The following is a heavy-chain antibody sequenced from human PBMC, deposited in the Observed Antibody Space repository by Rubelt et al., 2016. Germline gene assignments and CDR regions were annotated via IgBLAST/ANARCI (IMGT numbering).Heavy chain of an antibody. Sequence: QVQLQQWGAGLLKPSETLSLTCTVSGGSISSSSYYWGWIRQPPGKGLEWIGSIYYSGSTYYNPSLKSRVTRSVDTSKKQFSLKLSSVTAADTAVYYCARDMGVDTYGMDVWGQGTTVTVSS. J-gene: IGHJ6*02. CDR3: ARDMGVDTYGMDV. CDR2: IYYSGST. V-gene: IGHV4-39*07. D-gene: IGHD5-18*01. CDR1: GGSISSSSYY.